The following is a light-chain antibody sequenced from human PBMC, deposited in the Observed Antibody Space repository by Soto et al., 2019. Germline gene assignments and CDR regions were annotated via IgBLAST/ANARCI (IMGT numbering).Light chain of an antibody. CDR1: QSISSW. Sequence: DIQMTQSPSTLSASVGDRVTITCRASQSISSWLAWYQQKPGKAPKLLIYDASSLESGVPSRFSGSGSGTELTLTISSLQPDDFATYYCQQYNSYSFTWTFGQGTKVDIK. V-gene: IGKV1-5*01. CDR2: DAS. J-gene: IGKJ1*01. CDR3: QQYNSYSFTWT.